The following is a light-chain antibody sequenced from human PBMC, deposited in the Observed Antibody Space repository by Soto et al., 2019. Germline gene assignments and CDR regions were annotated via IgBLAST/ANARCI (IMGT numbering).Light chain of an antibody. Sequence: DIVMTQTPLSSPVTLGQPASISCRSSQSLLHSDGNTYLSWLQQRPGQPPRLLIYKISNRLSGVPDRFSGSGAGTDFTLKISRVEADDVGVYYCMQATQYPPYTCGQGTKLEI. CDR1: QSLLHSDGNTY. V-gene: IGKV2-24*01. CDR3: MQATQYPPYT. CDR2: KIS. J-gene: IGKJ2*01.